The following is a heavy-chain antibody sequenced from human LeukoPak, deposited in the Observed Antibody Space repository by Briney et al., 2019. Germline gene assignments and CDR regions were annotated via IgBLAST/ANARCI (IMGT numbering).Heavy chain of an antibody. J-gene: IGHJ4*02. D-gene: IGHD1-26*01. CDR1: GFTFTRYW. V-gene: IGHV3-74*01. CDR2: INEDGSIT. CDR3: ARDLGGIAGS. Sequence: GGSLRLSCAASGFTFTRYWMHWVRQVPGKGLDWVSRINEDGSITTHADSVRGRFTISRDNARDTLYLQMNGLRSEDTAVYYCARDLGGIAGSWGQGTLVTVSS.